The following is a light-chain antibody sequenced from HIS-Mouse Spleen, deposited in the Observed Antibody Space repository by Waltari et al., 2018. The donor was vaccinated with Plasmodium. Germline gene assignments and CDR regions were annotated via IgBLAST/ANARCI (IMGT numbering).Light chain of an antibody. Sequence: QSVLTQPPSASGTPGQRVTISCSGSSSNIGSNTVNWYQQLPGTAPKLRICSNKQRPAGVPDRFSGSKSGTSACLAISGLQSEDEADYYCAAWDDSLNGQWVFGGGTKLTVL. J-gene: IGLJ3*02. V-gene: IGLV1-44*01. CDR3: AAWDDSLNGQWV. CDR1: SSNIGSNT. CDR2: SNK.